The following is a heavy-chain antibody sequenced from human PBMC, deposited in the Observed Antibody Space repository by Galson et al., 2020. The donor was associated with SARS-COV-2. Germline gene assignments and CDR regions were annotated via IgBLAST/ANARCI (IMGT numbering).Heavy chain of an antibody. CDR1: GGSFSGYY. Sequence: SATLSLTCAVYGGSFSGYYWSWIRQPPGKGLEWIGEINHSGSTNYNPSLKSRVTRSVDTSKNQFSLKLSSVTAADTAVYYCARGAWATIATLEWLSLGWFDPWGQGTLVTVSS. V-gene: IGHV4-34*01. CDR2: INHSGST. D-gene: IGHD3-3*01. CDR3: ARGAWATIATLEWLSLGWFDP. J-gene: IGHJ5*02.